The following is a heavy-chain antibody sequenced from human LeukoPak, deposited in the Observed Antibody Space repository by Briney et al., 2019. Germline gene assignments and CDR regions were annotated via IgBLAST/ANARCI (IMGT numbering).Heavy chain of an antibody. CDR2: LYSGGST. V-gene: IGHV3-66*01. CDR3: ARWEVDTAMVDY. CDR1: GFTVSSNY. J-gene: IGHJ4*02. Sequence: GGSLRLSCAASGFTVSSNYMTWVRQAPGKGLECVSVLYSGGSTYYADSVKGRFTISRDNSKNTLYLQMNSLRAEDTAVYYCARWEVDTAMVDYWGQGTLVTVSS. D-gene: IGHD5-18*01.